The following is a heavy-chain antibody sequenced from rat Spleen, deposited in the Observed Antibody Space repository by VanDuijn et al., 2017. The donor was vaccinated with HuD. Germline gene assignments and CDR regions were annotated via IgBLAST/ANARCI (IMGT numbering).Heavy chain of an antibody. CDR1: GFSLTSYS. CDR2: MWRGGST. D-gene: IGHD5-1*01. V-gene: IGHV2-45*01. Sequence: QVQLMESGPGLVQPSETLSLPCPVSGFSLTSYSVHWVRQPPGNGLEWMGVMWRGGSTEYNSALKSRLSISRDTSKNHIFLKMNGLQSEDTATYHCARAPGNGYVMDAWGQGASVTVSS. CDR3: ARAPGNGYVMDA. J-gene: IGHJ4*01.